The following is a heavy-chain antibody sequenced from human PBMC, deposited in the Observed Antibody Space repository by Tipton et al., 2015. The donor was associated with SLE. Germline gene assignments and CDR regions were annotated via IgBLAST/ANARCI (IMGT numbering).Heavy chain of an antibody. Sequence: TLSLTCTVSGYSISSGYYWGWIRQPPGKGLEWIGSIYHSGSTYYNPSLKSRVTISVDTSKNQFSLKLSSVTAADTAVYYCVVAATPDAFDIWGQGTMVTVSS. D-gene: IGHD2-15*01. CDR3: VVAATPDAFDI. CDR1: GYSISSGYY. J-gene: IGHJ3*02. CDR2: IYHSGST. V-gene: IGHV4-38-2*02.